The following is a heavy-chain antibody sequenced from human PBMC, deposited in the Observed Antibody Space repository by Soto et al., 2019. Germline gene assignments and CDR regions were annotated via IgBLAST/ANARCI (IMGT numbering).Heavy chain of an antibody. V-gene: IGHV3-23*01. CDR3: ALARPNYFGSGGGYYKSGGDH. D-gene: IGHD3-10*01. CDR2: ITGNGDTT. J-gene: IGHJ5*02. Sequence: EVQLLESGGGLVQPGGSLRLSCAASGFIFRIYAMSWVRQAPGRGLDWVSSITGNGDTTYYPDSVKGRFTISRDNSKNTLFLQMNSLRVEDPAAYYCALARPNYFGSGGGYYKSGGDHWGQGILVTVSS. CDR1: GFIFRIYA.